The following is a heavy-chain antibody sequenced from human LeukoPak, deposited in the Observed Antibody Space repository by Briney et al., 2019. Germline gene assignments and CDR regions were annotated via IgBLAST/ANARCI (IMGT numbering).Heavy chain of an antibody. D-gene: IGHD3-10*01. CDR3: TTGNFGPY. CDR1: GFTFSSYW. J-gene: IGHJ4*02. V-gene: IGHV3-15*07. CDR2: IKRKTEGGTT. Sequence: GGSLRLSCAASGFTFSSYWMNWVRQAPGKGLVWVGRIKRKTEGGTTDYAAPVKGRFTISRDDSKNTLYLQMNSLKTEDTAFYYCTTGNFGPYWGQGTLVTVSS.